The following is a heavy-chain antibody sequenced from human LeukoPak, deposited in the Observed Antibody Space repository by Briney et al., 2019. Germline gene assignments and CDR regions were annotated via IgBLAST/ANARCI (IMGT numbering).Heavy chain of an antibody. J-gene: IGHJ6*02. V-gene: IGHV1-18*01. D-gene: IGHD2-2*01. CDR3: ARDGFDCSSTSCLYGMDV. CDR1: GYTFSSYG. CDR2: ISAYNGNT. Sequence: VKVSCKASGYTFSSYGFSWVRQAHGQGFEWMGWISAYNGNTNYAQKLQGRVTMTTGTSASTAYMGLRSLRSVDTAVYYCARDGFDCSSTSCLYGMDVWGQGTTVTVSS.